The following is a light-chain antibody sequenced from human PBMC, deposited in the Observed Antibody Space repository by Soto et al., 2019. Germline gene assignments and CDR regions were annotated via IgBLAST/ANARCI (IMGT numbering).Light chain of an antibody. CDR1: RTIAKY. Sequence: DIQMTQSPASLSSSVGDRVTISCRSNRTIAKYLNWYQQKPGDVPKLLIYSASTLQSAVPSRFSGTGSGTEFSLTVTSLQPEDFATYYCQQTYSTPWTFGRGTKVEVK. V-gene: IGKV1-39*01. J-gene: IGKJ1*01. CDR2: SAS. CDR3: QQTYSTPWT.